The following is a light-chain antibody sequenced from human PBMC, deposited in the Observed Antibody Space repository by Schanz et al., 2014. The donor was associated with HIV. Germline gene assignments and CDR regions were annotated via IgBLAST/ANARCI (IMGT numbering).Light chain of an antibody. V-gene: IGLV2-14*03. J-gene: IGLJ3*02. CDR3: GSFATATTWV. Sequence: QSALTQPASVSGSPGQSITVSCTGASSDFGRNKYVSWYQQHPGKAPKLMIYDVTNRPSGVSDRFSGSKSGTSATLGITGLQTGDEADYYCGSFATATTWVFGGGTKLTVL. CDR2: DVT. CDR1: SSDFGRNKY.